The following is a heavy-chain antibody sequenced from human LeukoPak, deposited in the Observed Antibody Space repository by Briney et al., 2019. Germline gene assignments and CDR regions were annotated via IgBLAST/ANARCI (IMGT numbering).Heavy chain of an antibody. J-gene: IGHJ3*02. CDR1: GFSFSEYY. CDR3: ATGEGGSYYDSRGYYSDI. CDR2: LSSSGRYT. V-gene: IGHV3-11*06. D-gene: IGHD3-22*01. Sequence: GGSLRLFCAASGFSFSEYYMTWIRQAPGKGLEWVSNLSSSGRYTNYADSVRDRFTISRDNAKKSLYLQMNSLRAEDTAVYYCATGEGGSYYDSRGYYSDIWGQGTMVTVSS.